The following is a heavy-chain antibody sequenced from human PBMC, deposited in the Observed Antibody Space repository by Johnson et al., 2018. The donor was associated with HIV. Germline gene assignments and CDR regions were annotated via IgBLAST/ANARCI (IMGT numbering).Heavy chain of an antibody. V-gene: IGHV3-30*04. J-gene: IGHJ3*02. Sequence: QVQLVESGGGVVQPGRSLRLSCAASGFTFSSYAMHWVRQAPGKGLEWVAVMSYDGSSKYYADSVKGRFTISRDNSKNTLYLQMNSLRPEDTAIYYCARGRGWWLQLGGAFDIWGQGTMVTVSS. CDR1: GFTFSSYA. CDR2: MSYDGSSK. CDR3: ARGRGWWLQLGGAFDI. D-gene: IGHD5-24*01.